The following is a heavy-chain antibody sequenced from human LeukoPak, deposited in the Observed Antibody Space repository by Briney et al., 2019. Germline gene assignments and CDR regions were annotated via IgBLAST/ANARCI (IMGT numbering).Heavy chain of an antibody. J-gene: IGHJ4*02. V-gene: IGHV1-8*01. Sequence: ASVKVSCKASGCTFTSYDINWVRQATGQGLEWMGWMNPNSGNTGYAQKFQGRVTMTRNTSISTAYMELSSLRSEDTAVYYCASGVDYYGSGDYDYWGQGTLVTVSS. D-gene: IGHD3-10*01. CDR2: MNPNSGNT. CDR3: ASGVDYYGSGDYDY. CDR1: GCTFTSYD.